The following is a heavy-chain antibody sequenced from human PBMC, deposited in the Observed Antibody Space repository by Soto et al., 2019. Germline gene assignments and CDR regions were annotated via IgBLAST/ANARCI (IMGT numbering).Heavy chain of an antibody. V-gene: IGHV1-69*02. CDR2: IIPILGIA. CDR3: ATLPFGVDPLEPFDY. D-gene: IGHD3-3*01. CDR1: GGTFSSYT. J-gene: IGHJ4*02. Sequence: ASVKVSCKASGGTFSSYTISWVRQAPGQGLEWMGRIIPILGIANYAQKFQGRVTITEDKSTSTAYMELSSLRSEDTAVYYCATLPFGVDPLEPFDYWGQGTLVTVSS.